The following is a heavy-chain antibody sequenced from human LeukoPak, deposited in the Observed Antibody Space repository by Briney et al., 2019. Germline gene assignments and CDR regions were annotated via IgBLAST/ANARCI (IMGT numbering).Heavy chain of an antibody. CDR3: ARRYCSSTSCRNMDV. Sequence: ASVKVSCMASGYTFTGYYMHWVRQAPGQGLEWMGWINPNSGGTNYAQKFQGRVTMTRDTSISTAYMELSRLRSDDTAVYYCARRYCSSTSCRNMDVWGKGTTVTVSS. J-gene: IGHJ6*03. CDR2: INPNSGGT. CDR1: GYTFTGYY. V-gene: IGHV1-2*02. D-gene: IGHD2-2*01.